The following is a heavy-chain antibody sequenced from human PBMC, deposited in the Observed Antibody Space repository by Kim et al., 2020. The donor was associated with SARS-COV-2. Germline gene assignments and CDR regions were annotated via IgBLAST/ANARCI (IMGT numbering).Heavy chain of an antibody. CDR3: ASRGYYIDF. D-gene: IGHD2-15*01. CDR2: SII. J-gene: IGHJ4*02. V-gene: IGHV3-48*02. Sequence: SIIYHADSVEGRFTISRDNAKNSVSLQMNSLREEDTAIYYCASRGYYIDFWGQGTLVTVSS.